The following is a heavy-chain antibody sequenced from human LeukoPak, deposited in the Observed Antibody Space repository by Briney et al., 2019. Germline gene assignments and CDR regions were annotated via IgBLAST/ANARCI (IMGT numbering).Heavy chain of an antibody. V-gene: IGHV1-69*02. D-gene: IGHD3-10*01. J-gene: IGHJ4*02. CDR1: GGTFSSYT. Sequence: PVKVSCKASGGTFSSYTISWVRQAPGQGLEWMGRIIPILGIANYAQKFQGRVMITADKSTSTAYMELSSLRSEDTAVYYCARAEKEVRGVSLDYWGQGTLVTVSS. CDR3: ARAEKEVRGVSLDY. CDR2: IIPILGIA.